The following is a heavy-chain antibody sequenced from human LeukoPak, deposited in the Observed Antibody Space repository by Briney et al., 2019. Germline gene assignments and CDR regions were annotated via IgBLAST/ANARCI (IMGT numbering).Heavy chain of an antibody. D-gene: IGHD2-15*01. CDR1: GFTFSSSA. Sequence: GGSLRLSCAASGFTFSSSAMSWVRQARGKGVEWVSAISNTGGYTYYADSVHGPFTISRDNSKSTLCLQMNSLRAEDTAVYYCAKQLGYCSDGSCYFPSWGQGTLVTVSS. V-gene: IGHV3-23*01. CDR3: AKQLGYCSDGSCYFPS. CDR2: ISNTGGYT. J-gene: IGHJ5*02.